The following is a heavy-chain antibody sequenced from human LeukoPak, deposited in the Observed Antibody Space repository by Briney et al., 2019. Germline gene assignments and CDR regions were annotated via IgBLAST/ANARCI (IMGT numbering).Heavy chain of an antibody. V-gene: IGHV1-2*06. CDR3: ATFMVLDEGDFDV. D-gene: IGHD4/OR15-4a*01. J-gene: IGHJ3*01. CDR2: VNPKSGAT. Sequence: ASVKVSCKASGYTFTVYYIHWVRQAPGQGLEWMGRVNPKSGATNFAQKFLGRVTMTRDTSINTAYMELRTLRSDDTAVYYCATFMVLDEGDFDVWGQGTLVTVSS. CDR1: GYTFTVYY.